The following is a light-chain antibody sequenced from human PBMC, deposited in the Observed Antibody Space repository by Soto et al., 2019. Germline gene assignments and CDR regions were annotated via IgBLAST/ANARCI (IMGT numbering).Light chain of an antibody. CDR2: DVS. Sequence: QSALTQPAPVSGSPGQSITISCTGTSSDVGGYNYVSWYQQYPGKAPKLMIYDVSNRPSGVSNRFSGSKSGNTASLTISGLQAEDEADYYCSSYTSSITLVFGGGTKVTVL. CDR3: SSYTSSITLV. V-gene: IGLV2-14*01. J-gene: IGLJ2*01. CDR1: SSDVGGYNY.